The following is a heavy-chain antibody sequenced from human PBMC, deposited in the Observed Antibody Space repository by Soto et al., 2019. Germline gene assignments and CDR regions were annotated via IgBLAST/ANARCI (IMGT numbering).Heavy chain of an antibody. J-gene: IGHJ5*02. V-gene: IGHV1-69*02. CDR3: ASSIVVVVAAGSWFDP. CDR2: IIPILGIA. Sequence: QVQLVQSGAEVKKPGSSVKVSCKASGGTFSSYTISWVRQAPGQGLEWMGRIIPILGIANYAQKFQGRVTITADKSTSTAYMELSSLRSEDTAVYYCASSIVVVVAAGSWFDPWGQGTLVNVSS. CDR1: GGTFSSYT. D-gene: IGHD2-15*01.